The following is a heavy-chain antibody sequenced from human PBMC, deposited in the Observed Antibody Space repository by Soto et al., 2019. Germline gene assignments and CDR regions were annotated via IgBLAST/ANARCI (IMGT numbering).Heavy chain of an antibody. Sequence: LRLSCAASGFTFDDYAMHWVRQAPGKGLEWVSGISWNSGSIGYADSVKGRFTISRDNAKNSLYLQMNSLRAEDTALYYCGRGAAGNKYYYYGMDVWGQGTTVTVSS. CDR3: GRGAAGNKYYYYGMDV. J-gene: IGHJ6*02. CDR1: GFTFDDYA. CDR2: ISWNSGSI. V-gene: IGHV3-9*01. D-gene: IGHD6-13*01.